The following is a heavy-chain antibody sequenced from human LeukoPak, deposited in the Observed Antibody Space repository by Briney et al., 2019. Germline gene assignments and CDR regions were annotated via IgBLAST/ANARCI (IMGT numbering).Heavy chain of an antibody. CDR1: GYSFTTYW. D-gene: IGHD3-22*01. J-gene: IGHJ4*02. CDR2: IYPGDSDT. Sequence: GESLKISCKGSGYSFTTYWIGWVRQMPGKGLEWMGIIYPGDSDTRYSPSFQGQVTISADKSISTAYLQWSSLKASDTAMYYCARLRSNYYDSSGYYLRYFDCWGQGTLVTVSS. CDR3: ARLRSNYYDSSGYYLRYFDC. V-gene: IGHV5-51*01.